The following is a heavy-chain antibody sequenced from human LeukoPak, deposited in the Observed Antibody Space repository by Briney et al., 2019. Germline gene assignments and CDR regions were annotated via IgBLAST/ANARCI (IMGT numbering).Heavy chain of an antibody. CDR1: GFSFSSYP. J-gene: IGHJ6*02. D-gene: IGHD2/OR15-2a*01. Sequence: GGSLRLSCAASGFSFSSYPMSWVRQAPGKGLEWVSVIGVSAATTYYADSVKGRFTISRDNAKNSLYLQMNSLRAEDTAVYYCARVRFTSASDVWGQGTTVTVSS. CDR2: IGVSAATT. V-gene: IGHV3-23*01. CDR3: ARVRFTSASDV.